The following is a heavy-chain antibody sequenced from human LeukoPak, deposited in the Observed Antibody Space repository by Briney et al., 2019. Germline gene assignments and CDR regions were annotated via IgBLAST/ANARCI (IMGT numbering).Heavy chain of an antibody. CDR3: ARDLAYSRLDY. CDR2: INPDGNKK. J-gene: IGHJ4*02. Sequence: PGGSLRLSCAVSGLTFSSSWMDWVRRAPGKGPEWVASINPDGNKKYSADSVKGRFTISRDNAENSLYLQMNSLRVEDTAFYYCARDLAYSRLDYWGQGMLVTVSS. D-gene: IGHD5-18*01. CDR1: GLTFSSSW. V-gene: IGHV3-7*01.